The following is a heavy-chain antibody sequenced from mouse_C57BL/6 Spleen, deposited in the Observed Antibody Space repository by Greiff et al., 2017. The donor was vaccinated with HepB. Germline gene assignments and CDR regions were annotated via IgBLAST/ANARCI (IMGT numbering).Heavy chain of an antibody. D-gene: IGHD2-5*01. CDR2: ISYDGSN. CDR3: ARESNYLWYFDV. CDR1: GYSITSGYY. J-gene: IGHJ1*03. V-gene: IGHV3-6*01. Sequence: DVQLQESGPGLVKPSQSLSLTCSVTGYSITSGYYWNWIRQFPGNKLEWMGYISYDGSNNYNPSLKNRIFITRDTSKNQFFLKLNSVTTEDTATYYCARESNYLWYFDVWGTGTTVTVSS.